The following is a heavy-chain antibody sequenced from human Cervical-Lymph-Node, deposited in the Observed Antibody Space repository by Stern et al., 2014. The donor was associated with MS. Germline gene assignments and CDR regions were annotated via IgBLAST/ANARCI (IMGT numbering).Heavy chain of an antibody. J-gene: IGHJ2*01. D-gene: IGHD4-11*01. CDR3: ARGVTAVTNYVPNWCFDL. Sequence: QVQLQESGPGLVKPSETLSLTCTVSGGSITNRDYWGWIRQSPGKGLEWIGSVYYSGITYYRPSLKSRATISIDTSRNQFFLRLTSGTATDTAVYFCARGVTAVTNYVPNWCFDLWGRGTLVTVSS. V-gene: IGHV4-39*02. CDR1: GGSITNRDY. CDR2: VYYSGIT.